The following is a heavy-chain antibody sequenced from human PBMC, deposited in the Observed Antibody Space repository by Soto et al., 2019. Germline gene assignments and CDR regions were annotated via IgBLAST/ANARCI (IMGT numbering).Heavy chain of an antibody. V-gene: IGHV4-31*03. D-gene: IGHD3-3*01. CDR3: ARAGMIISM. Sequence: QVQLQESGPGLVKPSQTLSLTCTVSGVSISSGAYYWTWIRQHPGKGLEWVGNIYYSGSTYYNPSLESRLTLSVDTSKNQFSLRLSSVTAADTAVYYCARAGMIISMWGQGTLVTVSS. CDR1: GVSISSGAYY. CDR2: IYYSGST. J-gene: IGHJ4*02.